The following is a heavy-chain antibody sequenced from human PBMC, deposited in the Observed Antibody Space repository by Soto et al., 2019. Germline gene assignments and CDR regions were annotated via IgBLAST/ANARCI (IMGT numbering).Heavy chain of an antibody. J-gene: IGHJ4*02. CDR2: IIPIFGTA. V-gene: IGHV1-69*13. D-gene: IGHD3-22*01. CDR3: ASNPYYYDSSGYYYFDY. CDR1: GCTFSSCA. Sequence: SVKVSFKASGCTFSSCAISWVRQAPGQGLEWMGGIIPIFGTANYAQKFQGRVTITADESTSTAYMELSSLRSEDTAVYYCASNPYYYDSSGYYYFDYWGQGTLVTVSS.